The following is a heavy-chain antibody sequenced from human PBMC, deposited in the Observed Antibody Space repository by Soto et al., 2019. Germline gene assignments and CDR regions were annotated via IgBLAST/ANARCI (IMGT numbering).Heavy chain of an antibody. CDR3: ATPYYYNH. J-gene: IGHJ4*02. V-gene: IGHV3-21*01. CDR1: GXMFSAYA. CDR2: ITSNSDHI. Sequence: GSLRLSCAASGXMFSAYAMGWVRQAPGKGLEWLSSITSNSDHIDYADSVSGRFTFSIDNARKSMYLQMDSLVAEDTGVYYFATPYYYNHWGPGTLGTVSS.